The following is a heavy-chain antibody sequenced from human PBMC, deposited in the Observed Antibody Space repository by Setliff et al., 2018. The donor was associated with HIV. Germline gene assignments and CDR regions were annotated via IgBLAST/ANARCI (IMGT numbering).Heavy chain of an antibody. J-gene: IGHJ6*02. Sequence: GGSLRLSCAASGFTFSSYTMNWVRQAPGKGLEWVSSISSSSYYIYYADSVKGRFTISRDNAKNSLYLQMNSLRAEDTAVYYCARDCRVGWVFTYGMGVWGQGTLVTVSS. V-gene: IGHV3-21*04. CDR2: ISSSSYYI. D-gene: IGHD6-13*01. CDR1: GFTFSSYT. CDR3: ARDCRVGWVFTYGMGV.